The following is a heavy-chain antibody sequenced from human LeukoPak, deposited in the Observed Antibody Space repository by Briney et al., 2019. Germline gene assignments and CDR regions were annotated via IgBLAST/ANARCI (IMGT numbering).Heavy chain of an antibody. CDR2: IIPIFGTA. CDR1: GGTFSSYA. J-gene: IGHJ5*02. Sequence: SVKVSCKASGGTFSSYAISWVRQAPGQGLEWMGGIIPIFGTANYAQKFQGRVTITADESTSTAYMELSSQRSEDTAVYYCARSEYCSSTSCYTQFDPWGQGTLVTVSS. V-gene: IGHV1-69*13. D-gene: IGHD2-2*02. CDR3: ARSEYCSSTSCYTQFDP.